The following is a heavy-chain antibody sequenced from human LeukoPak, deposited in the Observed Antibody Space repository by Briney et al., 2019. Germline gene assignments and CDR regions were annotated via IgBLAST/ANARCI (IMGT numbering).Heavy chain of an antibody. CDR3: AREDVVLVDAVRYYYYGMDV. Sequence: GASVNVSCKACGYNFISYYMHWVRLAPGQGREGMGIINPSGGSTSYAQKFQDRVTMTRDTSTSTVCMELSSLKSEDTAVYYCAREDVVLVDAVRYYYYGMDVWGQGTTVTVSS. V-gene: IGHV1-46*01. D-gene: IGHD2-8*01. CDR1: GYNFISYY. J-gene: IGHJ6*02. CDR2: INPSGGST.